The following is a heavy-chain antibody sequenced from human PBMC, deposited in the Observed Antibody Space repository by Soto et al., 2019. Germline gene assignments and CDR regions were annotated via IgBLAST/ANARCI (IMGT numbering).Heavy chain of an antibody. Sequence: QVQLVQSGAEVKKPGASVKVSCQASGYTFSDHGINWVRQASGQGPEWLGWMNPNSGDTGYAQNFQGRVTMTRDTSKRTAYMELSSLRSEDTAVYYCARVGGNWNDDYFDYWGQGTLVTVSS. CDR1: GYTFSDHG. D-gene: IGHD1-1*01. CDR3: ARVGGNWNDDYFDY. V-gene: IGHV1-8*01. J-gene: IGHJ4*02. CDR2: MNPNSGDT.